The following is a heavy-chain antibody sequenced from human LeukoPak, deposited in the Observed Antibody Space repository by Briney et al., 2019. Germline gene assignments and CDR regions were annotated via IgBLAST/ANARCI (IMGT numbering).Heavy chain of an antibody. D-gene: IGHD4-23*01. CDR2: IRYAGSNR. J-gene: IGHJ4*02. V-gene: IGHV3-30*02. Sequence: GGSLRLSCAASGFTFRSYGMHWVRQARCRGLEGVAFIRYAGSNRYFADFVKGRFTISRDNSKNTLYLQMNSLRDEDTAVYYCAKDYGGFDHWGQGTLVTVSS. CDR3: AKDYGGFDH. CDR1: GFTFRSYG.